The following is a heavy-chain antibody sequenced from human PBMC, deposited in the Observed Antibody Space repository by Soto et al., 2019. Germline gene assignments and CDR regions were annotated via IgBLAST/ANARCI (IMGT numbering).Heavy chain of an antibody. J-gene: IGHJ4*02. CDR1: GGSISSYY. V-gene: IGHV4-59*08. D-gene: IGHD7-27*01. CDR3: AKNWNWGSLVH. Sequence: SETLSLTCTVSGGSISSYYWSWIRQPPGKGLEWIGYIYYSGSTNYNPSLKSRVTISVDTPKNQFTLKLSSVTAADTAVYYCAKNWNWGSLVHWGQGTLVTVSS. CDR2: IYYSGST.